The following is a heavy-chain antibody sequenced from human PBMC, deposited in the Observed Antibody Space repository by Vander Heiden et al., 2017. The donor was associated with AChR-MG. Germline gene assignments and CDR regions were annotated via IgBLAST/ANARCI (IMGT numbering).Heavy chain of an antibody. CDR3: ARDDHRSSRPSSHTIWFDP. J-gene: IGHJ5*02. V-gene: IGHV6-1*01. Sequence: QVQLQQSGPGLVKPSQTLSLTCAISGDSVSSKSATWNWIRLSPSRGLEWLGRTYYGSKWYTDYADSVKGRITISADTSKNQFSLQLNSVAPEDTATYYCARDDHRSSRPSSHTIWFDPWGQGTLVTVSS. D-gene: IGHD6-13*01. CDR2: TYYGSKWYT. CDR1: GDSVSSKSAT.